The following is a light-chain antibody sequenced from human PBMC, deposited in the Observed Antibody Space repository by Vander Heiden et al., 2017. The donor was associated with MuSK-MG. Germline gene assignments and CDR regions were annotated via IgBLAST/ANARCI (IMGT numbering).Light chain of an antibody. CDR3: QQYNNFSRT. V-gene: IGKV1-5*03. CDR1: QSISSW. Sequence: GDRGAITCRASQSISSWLAWYQQQPGKAPKLLIYKASTLQSGVPSRFGGAGSGTEFTLTITSLQPDDFATYYCQQYNNFSRTFGQGTKVEIK. J-gene: IGKJ1*01. CDR2: KAS.